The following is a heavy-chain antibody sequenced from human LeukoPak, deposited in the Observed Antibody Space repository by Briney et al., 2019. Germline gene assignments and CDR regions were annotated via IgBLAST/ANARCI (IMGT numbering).Heavy chain of an antibody. Sequence: SETLSLTCTVSGGSISSYYWSWIRQPPGKGLEWIGYIYYSGSTNYNPSLKSRVTISVDTSKNQFSLKLSSVTAADTAVYYCARGRPPEIWGQGTLVTVSS. V-gene: IGHV4-59*01. J-gene: IGHJ4*02. CDR3: ARGRPPEI. CDR1: GGSISSYY. CDR2: IYYSGST.